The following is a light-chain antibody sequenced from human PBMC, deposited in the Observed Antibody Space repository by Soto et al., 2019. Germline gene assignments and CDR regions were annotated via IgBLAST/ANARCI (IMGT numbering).Light chain of an antibody. V-gene: IGLV2-14*03. CDR3: CSYTTTPTHVL. Sequence: QSALTQPASVSGSPGQSITLSCTGTSSDVGDYPYVSWYQQHPGKAPKVVIYDVNKRPSGASDRFSGSKSGNTASLTISGLQAEDEADYYCCSYTTTPTHVLFGGGTKLTVL. J-gene: IGLJ3*02. CDR1: SSDVGDYPY. CDR2: DVN.